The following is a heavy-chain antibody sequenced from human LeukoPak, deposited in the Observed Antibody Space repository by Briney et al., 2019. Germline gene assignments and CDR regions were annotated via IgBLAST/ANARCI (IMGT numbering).Heavy chain of an antibody. CDR2: ISTYNNNT. V-gene: IGHV1-18*01. J-gene: IGHJ4*02. D-gene: IGHD3-22*01. Sequence: GASVKVSCKASGYTFTSYGISWVRQAPGQGLEWLGWISTYNNNTHYAQKFQVRVTMTTDTSTSTAYMELRSLRSDDTAVYYCARDPIRYYDSSGYLGYWGQGTLVTVSS. CDR1: GYTFTSYG. CDR3: ARDPIRYYDSSGYLGY.